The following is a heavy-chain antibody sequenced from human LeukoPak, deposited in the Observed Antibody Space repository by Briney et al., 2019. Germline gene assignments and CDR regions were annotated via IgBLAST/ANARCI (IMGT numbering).Heavy chain of an antibody. Sequence: GGSLRLSCAASGFTVSRNYMSWVRQAPGKGLEWVSVSYSGGDAYYPDSVKGRFTVSRDNPKNTVYLQMNSLRAEDTAVYFCARSPVLDRNDWSFADWGQGTLVTVSS. CDR1: GFTVSRNY. CDR2: SYSGGDA. J-gene: IGHJ4*02. V-gene: IGHV3-53*01. CDR3: ARSPVLDRNDWSFAD. D-gene: IGHD1-1*01.